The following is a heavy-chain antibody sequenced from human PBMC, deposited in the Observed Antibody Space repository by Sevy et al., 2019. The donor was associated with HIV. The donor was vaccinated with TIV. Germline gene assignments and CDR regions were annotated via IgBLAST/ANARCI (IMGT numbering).Heavy chain of an antibody. CDR1: GFTFSSYA. CDR3: ARVHRRGVAAAVWYFDL. Sequence: GGSLRLSCAASGFTFSSYAMHWVRQAPGKGLEWVAVISYDGSNKYYADSVKGRFTISRDNSKNTLYLQMNRLRAEDTAVYYCARVHRRGVAAAVWYFDLWGRGTLVTVSS. CDR2: ISYDGSNK. J-gene: IGHJ2*01. V-gene: IGHV3-30-3*01. D-gene: IGHD6-13*01.